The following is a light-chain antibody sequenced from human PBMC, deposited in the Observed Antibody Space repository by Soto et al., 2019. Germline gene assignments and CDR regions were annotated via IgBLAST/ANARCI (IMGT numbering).Light chain of an antibody. CDR1: QRISRW. CDR3: QKRNAYPPWT. CDR2: KAS. Sequence: DIHMTQAPSTLSASVGDRVTITCRASQRISRWVAWYQQEPGKAPKLLIYKASRLHSGVSSRFSGSVSGTDFTLTISSLQVVDFAAYFCQKRNAYPPWTFGQGTQVDIK. J-gene: IGKJ1*01. V-gene: IGKV1-5*03.